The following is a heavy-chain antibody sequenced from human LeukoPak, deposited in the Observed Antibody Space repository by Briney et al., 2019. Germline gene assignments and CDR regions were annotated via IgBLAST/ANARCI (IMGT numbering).Heavy chain of an antibody. CDR3: ARGRILRIAKYYMDV. D-gene: IGHD2-15*01. J-gene: IGHJ6*03. V-gene: IGHV4-59*01. CDR1: GDSINSFY. CDR2: IYYSGST. Sequence: SETLSLTCTVSGDSINSFYWSWIRQPPGKGLEWIGYIYYSGSTNYNPSLKSRVTISVDTSKNQVSLKLSSVTAADTAVYYCARGRILRIAKYYMDVWGKGTTVTISS.